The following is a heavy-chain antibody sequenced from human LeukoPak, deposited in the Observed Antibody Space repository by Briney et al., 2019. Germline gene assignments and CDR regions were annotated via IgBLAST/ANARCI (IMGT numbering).Heavy chain of an antibody. J-gene: IGHJ4*02. CDR2: IYYSGST. D-gene: IGHD1-14*01. V-gene: IGHV4-59*02. Sequence: SETLSLTCTVSGGSVSSYYWSWIRQPPGKGLEWIGYIYYSGSTNYNPSLKSRVTISVDTSKNQFSLKLSSVTAADTAVYYCARDSLTPLWGQGTLVTVSS. CDR1: GGSVSSYY. CDR3: ARDSLTPL.